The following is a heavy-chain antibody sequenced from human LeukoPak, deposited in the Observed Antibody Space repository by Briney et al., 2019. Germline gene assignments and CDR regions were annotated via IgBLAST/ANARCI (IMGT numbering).Heavy chain of an antibody. Sequence: GRSLRLSCAASGFTFSGYAMHWVRQAPGKGLEWVAVISYDGSNKYYADSVKGRFTISRDNSKNTLYLQMNSLRAEDTAVYYCARVHVEMATADAFDIWGQGTMVTVSS. CDR2: ISYDGSNK. J-gene: IGHJ3*02. D-gene: IGHD5-24*01. CDR3: ARVHVEMATADAFDI. CDR1: GFTFSGYA. V-gene: IGHV3-30*04.